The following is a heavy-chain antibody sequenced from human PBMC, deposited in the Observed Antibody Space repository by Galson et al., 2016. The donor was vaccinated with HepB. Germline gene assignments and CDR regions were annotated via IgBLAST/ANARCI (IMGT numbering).Heavy chain of an antibody. CDR1: GFTFNSSG. J-gene: IGHJ4*02. Sequence: SLRLSCAASGFTFNSSGMHWVRQAPGKGLEWVAVISFDGSYKYYADSVKGRFTISRDYSKNTLFLQMNTLRAEDTAVYYCAKGVLWFRATDHWGQGILVTVSS. CDR2: ISFDGSYK. CDR3: AKGVLWFRATDH. D-gene: IGHD3-10*01. V-gene: IGHV3-30*18.